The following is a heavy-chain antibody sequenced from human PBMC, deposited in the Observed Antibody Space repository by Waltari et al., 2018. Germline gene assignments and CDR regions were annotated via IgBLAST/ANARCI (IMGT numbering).Heavy chain of an antibody. CDR1: GFIFGNYS. CDR3: AKDSCEGRGGGSCYNP. Sequence: EVQLLESGGDFAQPGGSLSLSCAGSGFIFGNYSISWARQAPGKGLEWVSTKSGSDAGNTYYADSVKGRFTISRDNSKNTLFLQMNSLKAEDTAVYYCAKDSCEGRGGGSCYNPWGQGTLVTVSS. CDR2: KSGSDAGNT. V-gene: IGHV3-23*01. J-gene: IGHJ5*02. D-gene: IGHD2-15*01.